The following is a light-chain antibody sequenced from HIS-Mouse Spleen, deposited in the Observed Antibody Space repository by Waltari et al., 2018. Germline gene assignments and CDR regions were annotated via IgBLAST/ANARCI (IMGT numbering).Light chain of an antibody. J-gene: IGLJ2*01. CDR3: CSYAGSYTVV. CDR1: SSDVGGYNY. CDR2: DVS. Sequence: QSALTQPHSVSGSPGQSVPISCTGTSSDVGGYNYVSWYQQHPGKAPKLMIYDVSKRPSGVPDRFSGSKSGNTASLTISGLQAEDEADYYCCSYAGSYTVVFGGGTKLTVL. V-gene: IGLV2-11*01.